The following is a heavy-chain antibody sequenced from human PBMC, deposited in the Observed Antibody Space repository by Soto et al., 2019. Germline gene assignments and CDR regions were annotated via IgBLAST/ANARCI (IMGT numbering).Heavy chain of an antibody. CDR2: INPSIGTT. V-gene: IGHV1-46*02. Sequence: GASVKVSCKASGYTFNTYFIHWVRQAPGQGLEWMGVINPSIGTTTYAQKFQGRVTMTSDTSTSSVYMEVSSLRSEDTAVYYCISTLGARFDYWGQGTLVTVSS. J-gene: IGHJ4*02. CDR1: GYTFNTYF. D-gene: IGHD3-3*02. CDR3: ISTLGARFDY.